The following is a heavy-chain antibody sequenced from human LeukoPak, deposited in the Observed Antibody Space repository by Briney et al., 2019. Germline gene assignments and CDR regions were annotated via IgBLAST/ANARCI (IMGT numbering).Heavy chain of an antibody. CDR3: VRSPIRASAY. CDR2: ISPNNGDT. V-gene: IGHV1-2*02. J-gene: IGHJ4*02. Sequence: ASVKVSCKPSGYTFTDSYIHWVRQAPGVGPQWMGWISPNNGDTKYAEDFQDRVTMTRDTSISTAYMELTGLTPDDTAVYYCVRSPIRASAYWGRGTLVTVSS. CDR1: GYTFTDSY.